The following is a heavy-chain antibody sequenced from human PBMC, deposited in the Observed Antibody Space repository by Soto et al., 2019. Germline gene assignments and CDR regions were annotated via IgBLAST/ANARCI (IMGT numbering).Heavy chain of an antibody. Sequence: VKFSCKASGYTFTSYYMHWVRQAPGQGLEWMGIINPSGGSTSYAQKFQGRVTMTRDTSTSTVYMELSSLRSEDTAVYYCARDHRKNVVVVPAAYYYYYMDVWGKGTTVTVSS. CDR3: ARDHRKNVVVVPAAYYYYYMDV. CDR2: INPSGGST. J-gene: IGHJ6*03. CDR1: GYTFTSYY. V-gene: IGHV1-46*01. D-gene: IGHD2-2*01.